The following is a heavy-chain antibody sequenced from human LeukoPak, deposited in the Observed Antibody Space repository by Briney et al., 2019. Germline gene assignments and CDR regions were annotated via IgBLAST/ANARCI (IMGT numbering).Heavy chain of an antibody. CDR1: GYTFSTYD. D-gene: IGHD6-6*01. J-gene: IGHJ6*03. CDR2: MNPNSDNT. Sequence: ASVKVSCKASGYTFSTYDINWLRQASGQGLEWMGWMNPNSDNTGYVEKFQDGVTFTMNTSISTAYMELGSLRSEDTAVYYCARAGVAARPYPQHYYYYYYMDVWGQGTTVTVSS. V-gene: IGHV1-8*03. CDR3: ARAGVAARPYPQHYYYYYYMDV.